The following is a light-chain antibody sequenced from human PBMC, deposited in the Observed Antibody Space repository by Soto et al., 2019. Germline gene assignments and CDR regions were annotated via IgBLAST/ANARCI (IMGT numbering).Light chain of an antibody. Sequence: DIQMTQSPSSLSASVGDRVTISCRASQNIGFYLNWYQQKPGKAPKLLIYAASRLQSGVPSRFSGSRSGTDFTLAISSLQPEDFATYYCQQSSSIPPTFGQGTKVEIK. V-gene: IGKV1-39*01. CDR1: QNIGFY. J-gene: IGKJ1*01. CDR2: AAS. CDR3: QQSSSIPPT.